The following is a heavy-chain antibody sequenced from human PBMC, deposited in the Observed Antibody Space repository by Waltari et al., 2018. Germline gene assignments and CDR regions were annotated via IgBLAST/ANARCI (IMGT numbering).Heavy chain of an antibody. Sequence: QVQLVESGGGLVGPGGSLRLSCTASGFRFSDYCVSWLRQAPGKGLEGDSYISGSGSDTYYADAVKGRFTISRDNAKNSLYLQMNSLGVEDTAVYYCTRVFHGSRVVGYEWGQGTQVIVSS. CDR2: ISGSGSDT. D-gene: IGHD3-16*01. CDR3: TRVFHGSRVVGYE. CDR1: GFRFSDYC. V-gene: IGHV3-11*06. J-gene: IGHJ4*02.